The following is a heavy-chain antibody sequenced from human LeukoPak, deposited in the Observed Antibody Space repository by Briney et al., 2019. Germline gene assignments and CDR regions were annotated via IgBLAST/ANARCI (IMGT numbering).Heavy chain of an antibody. CDR1: GFMFAGFG. V-gene: IGHV3-30*02. D-gene: IGHD6-13*01. CDR3: AKDRQQLDAYFDY. Sequence: GGSLRLSCAASGFMFAGFGMHWVRQAPGKGLEWVAVMRYDGITQYYTDSVKGRFIISRDNSKNTLYLEMNSLRNDDTAVYYCAKDRQQLDAYFDYWGQGTLVTVSS. J-gene: IGHJ4*02. CDR2: MRYDGITQ.